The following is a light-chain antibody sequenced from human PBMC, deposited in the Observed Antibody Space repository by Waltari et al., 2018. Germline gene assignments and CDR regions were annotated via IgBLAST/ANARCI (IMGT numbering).Light chain of an antibody. V-gene: IGKV3-15*01. CDR2: GAS. J-gene: IGKJ4*01. CDR3: QHYNNLPLT. CDR1: QSVSSK. Sequence: EIVMTQSPATLSVSPGERATLSCRASQSVSSKLAWYQQRPGQAPRPLIYGASTRATGIPARFTGSGSGTEFTLTISSLQSEDFAVYFCQHYNNLPLTFGGGTNVEI.